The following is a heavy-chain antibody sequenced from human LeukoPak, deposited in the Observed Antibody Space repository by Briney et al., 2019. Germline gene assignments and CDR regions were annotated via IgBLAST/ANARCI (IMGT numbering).Heavy chain of an antibody. Sequence: GGSLRLSCAASGFTFSSYWTSWVRQAPGKGLEWVANMKYDGSEKYYVDSVKGRFTISRDNAKNSLYLQMNSLRAEDTAVYYCARDIEAAGLFLDYWGQGTLVTVSS. J-gene: IGHJ4*02. CDR3: ARDIEAAGLFLDY. CDR1: GFTFSSYW. D-gene: IGHD6-13*01. CDR2: MKYDGSEK. V-gene: IGHV3-7*01.